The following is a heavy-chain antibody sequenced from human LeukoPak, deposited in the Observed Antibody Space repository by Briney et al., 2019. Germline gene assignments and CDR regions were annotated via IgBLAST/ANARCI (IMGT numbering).Heavy chain of an antibody. Sequence: GASVKVSCKASGGTFSSYAISWVRQAPGQGLEWMGGIRPIFGTANYAQKFQGRVTITADDSTSTAYMELSSLRSEDTAVYYCARAIAAAGTYYYYGMDVWGQGTTVTVSS. CDR3: ARAIAAAGTYYYYGMDV. CDR1: GGTFSSYA. CDR2: IRPIFGTA. J-gene: IGHJ6*02. D-gene: IGHD6-13*01. V-gene: IGHV1-69*13.